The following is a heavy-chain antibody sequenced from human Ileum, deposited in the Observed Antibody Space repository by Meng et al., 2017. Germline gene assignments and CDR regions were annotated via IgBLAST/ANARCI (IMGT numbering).Heavy chain of an antibody. Sequence: QVQLQESGPGLVKPSQTLSLTCTVSGGSINSAGYYWSWIRQHPGKGLEWIGYIYYSGTTYYNPSLKSRVAISIDTSNNQFSLKLSSVTAADTAVYYCARGHYDKYFDSWGQGTLVTVSS. CDR3: ARGHYDKYFDS. CDR2: IYYSGTT. J-gene: IGHJ4*02. CDR1: GGSINSAGYY. V-gene: IGHV4-31*03. D-gene: IGHD3-22*01.